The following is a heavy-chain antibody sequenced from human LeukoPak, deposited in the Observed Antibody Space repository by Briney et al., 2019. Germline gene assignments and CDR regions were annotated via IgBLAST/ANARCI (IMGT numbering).Heavy chain of an antibody. CDR1: GGTISSSSNY. CDR3: ARRYYDILTGPYY. D-gene: IGHD3-9*01. CDR2: IYYSGRN. Sequence: SETLTLTCTASGGTISSSSNYWGWIRQPPGKGLEWFGSIYYSGRNYYNPSLKSLVIISVDTSKAQFFQMLSLRTAADTAVYYCARRYYDILTGPYYWGQGTLVTVSS. V-gene: IGHV4-39*01. J-gene: IGHJ4*02.